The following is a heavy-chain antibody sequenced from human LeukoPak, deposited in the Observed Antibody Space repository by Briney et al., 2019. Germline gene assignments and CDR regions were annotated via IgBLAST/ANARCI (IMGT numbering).Heavy chain of an antibody. V-gene: IGHV4-4*07. D-gene: IGHD6-13*01. J-gene: IGHJ5*02. CDR1: GGSISSYY. Sequence: SETLSLTCAVSGGSISSYYWSWIRQPAGKGLEWIGRIYTSGSTNYNPSLKSRVTMSVDTSKNQFSLKLSSVTAADTAVYYCARASYTISWYWFDPWGQGTLVTVSS. CDR3: ARASYTISWYWFDP. CDR2: IYTSGST.